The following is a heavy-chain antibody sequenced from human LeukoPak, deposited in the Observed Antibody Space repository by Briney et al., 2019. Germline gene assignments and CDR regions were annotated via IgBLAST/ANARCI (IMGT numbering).Heavy chain of an antibody. CDR1: GGFFSGYY. J-gene: IGHJ5*02. CDR3: ATRPGDCSSTSCP. CDR2: INHSGST. D-gene: IGHD2-2*01. Sequence: SETLSLTCAVYGGFFSGYYWSWIRQPPGKGLEWIGEINHSGSTNYNPSLKSRVTISVDTSKNQFSLKLSSVTAADTAVYYCATRPGDCSSTSCPWGQGTLVTVSS. V-gene: IGHV4-34*01.